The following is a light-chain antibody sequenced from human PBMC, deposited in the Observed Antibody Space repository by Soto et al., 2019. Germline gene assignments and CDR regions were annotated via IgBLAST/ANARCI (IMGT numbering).Light chain of an antibody. V-gene: IGLV3-1*01. CDR1: KLEKKF. Sequence: SYELTQPPSVSVSPGQTATITCSGDKLEKKFVCWYQQRPGHSPVLVIYQDDKRPPGIPERFSGSNSGNTATLTIGGTQAVDEAAYYCQAWDTTTYVFGPGTKLTVL. J-gene: IGLJ1*01. CDR3: QAWDTTTYV. CDR2: QDD.